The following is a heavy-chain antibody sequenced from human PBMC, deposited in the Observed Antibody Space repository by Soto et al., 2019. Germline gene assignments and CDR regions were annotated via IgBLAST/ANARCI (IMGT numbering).Heavy chain of an antibody. J-gene: IGHJ5*02. Sequence: SVKVSCKASGGTFSRYAISWVRQAPGQGLEWMGGIIPIFGTANYAQKLQGRVTITADESTSTAYMELRRLRSDDTAVHYSARVGLSYYDSLTGHPVLFEPWGQGTLDTVSS. CDR2: IIPIFGTA. D-gene: IGHD3-9*01. V-gene: IGHV1-69*13. CDR3: ARVGLSYYDSLTGHPVLFEP. CDR1: GGTFSRYA.